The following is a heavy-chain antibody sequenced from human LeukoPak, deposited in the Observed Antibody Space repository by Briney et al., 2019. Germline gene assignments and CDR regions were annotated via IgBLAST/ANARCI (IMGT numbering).Heavy chain of an antibody. CDR2: IYYSGSP. CDR3: ARTVYCFDY. D-gene: IGHD4-17*01. J-gene: IGHJ4*02. CDR1: GRSFSSYY. Sequence: PSETLSLTCTVSGRSFSSYYWRWIRQPPGGGREWIGYIYYSGSPNYNRSLRRRVTISVEKSTNQFSLNLSSLTAADTGEYSCARTVYCFDYWGQGTLVTVSS. V-gene: IGHV4-59*01.